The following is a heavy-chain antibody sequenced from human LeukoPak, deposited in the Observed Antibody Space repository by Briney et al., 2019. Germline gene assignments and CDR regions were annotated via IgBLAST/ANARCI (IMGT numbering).Heavy chain of an antibody. CDR2: LYSGGST. Sequence: GGSLRLSCAASGFTFSNNYMTWVRQAPGKGLEWVSVLYSGGSTYYADSVKGRFIISRDDSKNTLYLQMNSLRAEDTAVYYCAKGIIGIDNWFDPWGQGTLVTVSS. J-gene: IGHJ5*02. CDR1: GFTFSNNY. CDR3: AKGIIGIDNWFDP. V-gene: IGHV3-53*01. D-gene: IGHD1-20*01.